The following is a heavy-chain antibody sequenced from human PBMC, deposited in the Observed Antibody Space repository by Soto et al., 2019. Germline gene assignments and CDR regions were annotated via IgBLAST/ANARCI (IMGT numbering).Heavy chain of an antibody. CDR2: VYYTGST. CDR1: GGSISNFY. V-gene: IGHV4-59*08. Sequence: SETLSLTCTVSGGSISNFYWSWIRQPPGKGLEWIGYVYYTGSTSYNPSLKRRVTFSADSSRGHFSLRLNSVTAADTAVYYCARTVLGPDLLADSFVDYYYYMDVWGQGTTVTVSS. J-gene: IGHJ6*03. CDR3: ARTVLGPDLLADSFVDYYYYMDV. D-gene: IGHD3-9*01.